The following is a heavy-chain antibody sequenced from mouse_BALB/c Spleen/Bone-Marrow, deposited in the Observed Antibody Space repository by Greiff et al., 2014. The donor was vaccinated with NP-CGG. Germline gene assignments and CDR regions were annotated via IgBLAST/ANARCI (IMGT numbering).Heavy chain of an antibody. CDR2: IWAGGST. D-gene: IGHD2-10*01. V-gene: IGHV2-9*02. Sequence: QVQLKESGPGLGAPSQSLSITFTVSGFSLTRYGVHWVRQPPGKGLEGLGVIWAGGSTNYNSALMSRLSISKDNSKSQVFLKMNSLQTDDTAMYYCARDRGSYYGLAYWGQGTLVTVSA. CDR3: ARDRGSYYGLAY. CDR1: GFSLTRYG. J-gene: IGHJ3*01.